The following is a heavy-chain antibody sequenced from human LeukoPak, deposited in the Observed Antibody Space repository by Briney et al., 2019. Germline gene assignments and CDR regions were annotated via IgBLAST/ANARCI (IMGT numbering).Heavy chain of an antibody. D-gene: IGHD6-13*01. CDR2: ISSSGNT. V-gene: IGHV3-23*01. Sequence: GGSLRFSGAASGFTFSRFAMSWGRQAPGKGLEWGASISSSGNTNYADSVKGRFTISRDNSKNTLYMQMNSLRGDDTAAYYCARGIAADATYPFDPWGQGTLVTVSS. CDR3: ARGIAADATYPFDP. J-gene: IGHJ5*02. CDR1: GFTFSRFA.